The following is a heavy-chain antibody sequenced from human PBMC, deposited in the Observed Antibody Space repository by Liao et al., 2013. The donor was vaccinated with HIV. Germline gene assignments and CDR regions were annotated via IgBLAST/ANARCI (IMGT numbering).Heavy chain of an antibody. D-gene: IGHD3-22*01. CDR1: GGSISSSSYY. Sequence: QLQLQESGPGLVKPSETLSLTCTVSGGSISSSSYYWGWIRQPPGKGLEWIGSIYYSGSTYYNPSLKSRVTISVDTSKNQFSLKLSSVTAADTAVYYCARDGGDYYDSSGYYFIDYWGQGTLVTVSS. CDR3: ARDGGDYYDSSGYYFIDY. V-gene: IGHV4-39*07. J-gene: IGHJ4*02. CDR2: IYYSGST.